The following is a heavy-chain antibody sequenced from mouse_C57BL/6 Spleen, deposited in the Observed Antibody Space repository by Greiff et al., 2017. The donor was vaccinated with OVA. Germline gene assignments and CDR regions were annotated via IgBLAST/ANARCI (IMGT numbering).Heavy chain of an antibody. CDR1: GYSFTGYF. D-gene: IGHD2-1*01. CDR3: ARHYGNYGGYFDV. J-gene: IGHJ1*03. Sequence: EVQLQQSGPELVKPGASVKISCKASGYSFTGYFMNWVMQSHGKSLEWIGRINPYNGDTFYNQKFKGKATLTVDKSSSTANMELRSLTSEDSAVYDGARHYGNYGGYFDVWGTGTTVTVSS. V-gene: IGHV1-20*01. CDR2: INPYNGDT.